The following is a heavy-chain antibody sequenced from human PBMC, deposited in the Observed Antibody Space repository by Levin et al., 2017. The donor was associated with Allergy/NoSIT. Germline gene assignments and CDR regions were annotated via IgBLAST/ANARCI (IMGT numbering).Heavy chain of an antibody. CDR1: GFTFGDYA. CDR2: IRSKAYGGTT. V-gene: IGHV3-49*03. CDR3: TWDGYYYDKTHARADYFDY. J-gene: IGHJ4*02. Sequence: GGSLRLSCTASGFTFGDYAMSWFRQAPGKGLEWVGFIRSKAYGGTTEYAASVKGRFTISRDDSKSIAYLQMNSLKTEDTAVYYCTWDGYYYDKTHARADYFDYWGQGTLVTVSS. D-gene: IGHD3-3*01.